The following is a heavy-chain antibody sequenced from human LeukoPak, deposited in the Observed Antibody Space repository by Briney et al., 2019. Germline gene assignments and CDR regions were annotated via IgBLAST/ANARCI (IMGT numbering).Heavy chain of an antibody. J-gene: IGHJ4*02. D-gene: IGHD6-19*01. CDR2: FTTSSSYI. V-gene: IGHV3-21*04. CDR1: GFAFSAYS. Sequence: GGSLRLSCAASGFAFSAYSMNWVRQAPGKGLEWVSSFTTSSSYIYYADSVKGRFTISRDNAKNSLYLQMNSLRAEDTAVYYCARERIAVAGIGQVDYWGQGTLVTVSS. CDR3: ARERIAVAGIGQVDY.